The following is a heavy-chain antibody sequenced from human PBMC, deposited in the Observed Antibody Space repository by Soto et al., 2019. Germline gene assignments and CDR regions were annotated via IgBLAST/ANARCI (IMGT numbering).Heavy chain of an antibody. CDR3: ARESSHYDAFDI. Sequence: ASVNVSCKASGYTFTSYDINWVRQATGQGLEWMGWMNPNSGNTGYAQKFQGRVTMTRNTSISTAYMELSSLRSEDTAVYYCARESSHYDAFDIWGQGTMVTVS. D-gene: IGHD1-26*01. V-gene: IGHV1-8*01. CDR1: GYTFTSYD. J-gene: IGHJ3*02. CDR2: MNPNSGNT.